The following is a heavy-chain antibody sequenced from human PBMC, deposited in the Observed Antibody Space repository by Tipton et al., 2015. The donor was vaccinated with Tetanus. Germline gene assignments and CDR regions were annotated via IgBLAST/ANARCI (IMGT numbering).Heavy chain of an antibody. CDR1: GGSINNYY. CDR3: ARSSDYSRAYYHYRMDV. J-gene: IGHJ6*02. Sequence: TLSLTCTVSGGSINNYYWSWIRQPPGKGLEWIGNVYYSGSTNYNPSLTSRVTISVDTSKTQFSLNLRSGTAADTAVYYCARSSDYSRAYYHYRMDVWGQGTTVSVSS. V-gene: IGHV4-59*12. D-gene: IGHD3-10*01. CDR2: VYYSGST.